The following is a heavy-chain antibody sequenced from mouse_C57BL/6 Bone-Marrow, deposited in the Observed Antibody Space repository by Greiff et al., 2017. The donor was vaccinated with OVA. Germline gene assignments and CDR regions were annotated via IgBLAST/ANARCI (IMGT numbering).Heavy chain of an antibody. CDR2: ISSGGSYT. J-gene: IGHJ2*01. CDR3: ARHWDVYFDY. Sequence: EVKLMESGGDLVKPGGSLKLSCAASGFTFSSYGMSWVRQTPDKRLEWVATISSGGSYTSYPDSVKGRFTISRDNAKNTLYLQMSSLKSEDTAMYYCARHWDVYFDYWGQGTTLTVSS. CDR1: GFTFSSYG. V-gene: IGHV5-6*01. D-gene: IGHD4-1*01.